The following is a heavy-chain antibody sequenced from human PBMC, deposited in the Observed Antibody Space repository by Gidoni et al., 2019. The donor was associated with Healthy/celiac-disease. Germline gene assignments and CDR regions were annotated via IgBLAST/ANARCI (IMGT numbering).Heavy chain of an antibody. CDR1: GGSISSSSYY. J-gene: IGHJ6*02. V-gene: IGHV4-39*01. Sequence: QLQLQESGPGLVKPSETLSLTCTVSGGSISSSSYYWGWIRQPPGKGLEWIGSIYYSGSTYYNPSLKSRVTISVDTSKNQFSLKLSSVTAADTAVYYCANQNRGEYYYGMDVWGQGTTVTVSS. CDR3: ANQNRGEYYYGMDV. D-gene: IGHD3-10*01. CDR2: IYYSGST.